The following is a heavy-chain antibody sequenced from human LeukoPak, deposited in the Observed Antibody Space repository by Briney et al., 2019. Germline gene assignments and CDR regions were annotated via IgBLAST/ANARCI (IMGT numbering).Heavy chain of an antibody. CDR3: AKASYDFWSGYYLGY. CDR2: ISGSGDRT. J-gene: IGHJ4*02. V-gene: IGHV3-23*01. D-gene: IGHD3-3*01. CDR1: GFTFSSYA. Sequence: GGSLRLSCAASGFTFSSYAMNWVRQAPGKGLEWVSTISGSGDRTYYADSVKGRFTISRDNSKNTLYLQMNSLRAEDTAVYYCAKASYDFWSGYYLGYWGQGTLVTVSS.